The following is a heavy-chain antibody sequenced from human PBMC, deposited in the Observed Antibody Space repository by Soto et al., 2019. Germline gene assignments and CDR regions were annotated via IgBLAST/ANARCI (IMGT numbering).Heavy chain of an antibody. Sequence: PGGSLRLSCAASGFTFSSYGMHWVRQAPGKGLEWVAVIWYDGSNKYYADSVKGRFTISRDNSKNTLYLQMNSLRAEDTAVYYCARDGGWTTLHANAFDIWGQGTMVTVSS. CDR2: IWYDGSNK. D-gene: IGHD3-16*01. J-gene: IGHJ3*02. CDR1: GFTFSSYG. V-gene: IGHV3-33*01. CDR3: ARDGGWTTLHANAFDI.